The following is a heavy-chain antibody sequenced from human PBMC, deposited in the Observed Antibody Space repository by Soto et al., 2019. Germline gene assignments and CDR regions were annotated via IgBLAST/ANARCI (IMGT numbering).Heavy chain of an antibody. CDR2: ISGSGGST. CDR3: AKDYYGSRPNWFDP. J-gene: IGHJ5*02. CDR1: GFTFSSYA. Sequence: XSLRLSCAASGFTFSSYALSWFRQAPGKGLEWVSAISGSGGSTYYADSVKGRFTISRDNSKNTLYLQMNSLRAEDTAVYYCAKDYYGSRPNWFDPWGQGTLVTVSS. D-gene: IGHD3-10*01. V-gene: IGHV3-23*01.